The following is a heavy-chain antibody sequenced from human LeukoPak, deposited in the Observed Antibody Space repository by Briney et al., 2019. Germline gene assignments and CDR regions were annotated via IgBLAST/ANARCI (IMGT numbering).Heavy chain of an antibody. CDR1: GFTFSSYS. CDR2: ISSSSYI. V-gene: IGHV3-21*01. J-gene: IGHJ4*02. CDR3: ARDRGGATSDY. Sequence: GGSLRLSCAASGFTFSSYSMNWVRQAPGKGLEWVSSISSSSYIYYADSVKGRFTISRDNAKNSLYLQMNSLRAEDTAVYYCARDRGGATSDYWGQGTLVTVSS. D-gene: IGHD1-26*01.